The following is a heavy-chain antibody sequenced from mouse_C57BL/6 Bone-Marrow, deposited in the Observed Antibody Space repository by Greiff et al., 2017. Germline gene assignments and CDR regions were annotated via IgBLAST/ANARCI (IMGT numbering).Heavy chain of an antibody. V-gene: IGHV1-76*01. Sequence: QVQLQQSGAELVRPGASVKLSCKASGYTFTDYYINWVKQRPGQGLEWIARIYPGSGNTYYNEKFKGKATLTADKSSSTAYMQLSSLTSEDSSVYFCAREGLYYDSSMDYWGQGTSVTVSS. CDR3: AREGLYYDSSMDY. D-gene: IGHD2-4*01. CDR2: IYPGSGNT. CDR1: GYTFTDYY. J-gene: IGHJ4*01.